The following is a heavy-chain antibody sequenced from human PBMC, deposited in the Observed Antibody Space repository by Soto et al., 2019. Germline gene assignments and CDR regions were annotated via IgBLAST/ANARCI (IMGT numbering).Heavy chain of an antibody. Sequence: QVTLKESSPVLVKPTETLTLTCTVSGFSLSNARMGVSWIRQPPGKALEWLAHIFSNDEKSYSTSLKSRLTTXKXTXXSQVVLTMTNMDPVDTATYYCARIWPVLYYYGMDVWGQGTTVTVSS. J-gene: IGHJ6*02. D-gene: IGHD6-6*01. CDR3: ARIWPVLYYYGMDV. CDR1: GFSLSNARMG. CDR2: IFSNDEK. V-gene: IGHV2-26*01.